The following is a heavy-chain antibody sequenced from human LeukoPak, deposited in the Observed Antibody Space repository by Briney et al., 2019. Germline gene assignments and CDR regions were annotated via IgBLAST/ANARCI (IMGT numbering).Heavy chain of an antibody. CDR1: GFTFSSYG. CDR3: AKDCELGINWNPFDD. J-gene: IGHJ4*02. CDR2: IRYDGSNK. V-gene: IGHV3-30*02. Sequence: GGSLRLSCAASGFTFSSYGMHWVRQAPGKGLEWVAFIRYDGSNKYYADSVKGRFTISRDNSKNTLYLQMNSLRAEDTAVYYCAKDCELGINWNPFDDWGQGTLVTVSS. D-gene: IGHD7-27*01.